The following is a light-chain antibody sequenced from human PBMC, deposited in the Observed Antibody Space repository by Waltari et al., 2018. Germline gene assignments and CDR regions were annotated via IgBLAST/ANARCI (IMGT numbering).Light chain of an antibody. CDR2: KAN. J-gene: IGLJ3*02. Sequence: QTVVTQEPSLSVSPGGTVTLTCDLSSGSVSTTSYATWYRQTPGQPPRPLRYKANTRSSGVPDRFSGSILGNKVALTITGAQADDESDYYCSLYMGSGIWVFGGGTKLTVL. CDR1: SGSVSTTSY. V-gene: IGLV8-61*01. CDR3: SLYMGSGIWV.